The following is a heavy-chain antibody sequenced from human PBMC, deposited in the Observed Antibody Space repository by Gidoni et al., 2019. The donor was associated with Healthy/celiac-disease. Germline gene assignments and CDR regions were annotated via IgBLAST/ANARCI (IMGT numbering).Heavy chain of an antibody. CDR3: ARLKDYYYYDSSGYPSP. V-gene: IGHV5-10-1*03. J-gene: IGHJ5*02. CDR2: IDPSDSYT. Sequence: EVQLVQSGAEVKKPGESLRISCKGSGYSFTSYWISWVRQMPGKGLEWMGRIDPSDSYTNYSPSFQAHVTISADKSISTAYLQWSSLKASDTAMYYCARLKDYYYYDSSGYPSPWGQGTLVTVSS. D-gene: IGHD3-22*01. CDR1: GYSFTSYW.